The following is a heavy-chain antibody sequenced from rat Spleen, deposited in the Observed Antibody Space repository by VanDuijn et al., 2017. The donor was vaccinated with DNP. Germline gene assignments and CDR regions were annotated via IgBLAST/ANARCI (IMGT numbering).Heavy chain of an antibody. CDR3: ARPYYPSNWFVY. Sequence: QVTLKESGPGMLQPSKTLSLTCSFSGFSLSSSAMVVSWIRQPSGKSLEWLAAIDWEGDKYYNPSLESRLTVSKDISNTQVFLKITSVDIADTATYYCARPYYPSNWFVYWGQGTLVTVSS. D-gene: IGHD1-1*01. CDR2: IDWEGDK. J-gene: IGHJ3*01. V-gene: IGHV8S18*01. CDR1: GFSLSSSAMV.